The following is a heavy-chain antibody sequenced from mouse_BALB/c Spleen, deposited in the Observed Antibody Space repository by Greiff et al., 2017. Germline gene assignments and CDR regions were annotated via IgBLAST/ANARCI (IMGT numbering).Heavy chain of an antibody. D-gene: IGHD2-2*01. CDR2: ISDGGSYT. V-gene: IGHV5-4*02. CDR3: ARDYGYGAFAY. Sequence: EVQLVESGGGLVKPGGSLKLSCAASGFTFSDYYMYWVRQTPEKRLEWVATISDGGSYTYYPDSVKGRFTISRDNAKNNLYLQMSSLTSEDTAMYYCARDYGYGAFAYWGQGTLVTVSA. J-gene: IGHJ3*01. CDR1: GFTFSDYY.